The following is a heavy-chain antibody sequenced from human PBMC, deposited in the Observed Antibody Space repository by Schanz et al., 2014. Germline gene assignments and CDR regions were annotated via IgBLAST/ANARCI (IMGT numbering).Heavy chain of an antibody. Sequence: EVQLVESGGGLVQPGGSLRLSCAASGFSFSTHAMSWVRQAPGKGLEWISGIGGSGGSTDYADSVKGRFTISRDNSKNTVHLQMNSLRAEDTAVYFCAKDRWRATVMVDAFDIWGQGTKVTVSS. CDR3: AKDRWRATVMVDAFDI. D-gene: IGHD4-4*01. CDR2: IGGSGGST. V-gene: IGHV3-23*04. J-gene: IGHJ3*02. CDR1: GFSFSTHA.